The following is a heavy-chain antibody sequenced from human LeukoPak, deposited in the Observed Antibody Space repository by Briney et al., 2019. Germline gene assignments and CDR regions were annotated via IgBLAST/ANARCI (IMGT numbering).Heavy chain of an antibody. CDR2: IYYSGKT. J-gene: IGHJ4*02. V-gene: IGHV4-59*01. Sequence: PSETLSLTCTVSGGSISTYYWSWIRQPPGKGLEWIGYIYYSGKTNYNPSLKSRVTISVDTSKNQFSLNLSSVTAADTAMYYCARLGSSGYDLDYWGQGTLVTVSS. D-gene: IGHD5-12*01. CDR3: ARLGSSGYDLDY. CDR1: GGSISTYY.